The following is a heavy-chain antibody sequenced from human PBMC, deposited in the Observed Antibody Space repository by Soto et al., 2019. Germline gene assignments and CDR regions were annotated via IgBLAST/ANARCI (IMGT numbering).Heavy chain of an antibody. CDR1: AYTFTSYG. CDR2: ISAYNGNT. D-gene: IGHD6-6*01. J-gene: IGHJ4*02. Sequence: ASVKVSCKASAYTFTSYGISWVRQAPGQGLEWMGWISAYNGNTNYAQKLQGRVTMTTDTSTSTAYMELRSLRSDDTAVYYCARDPNEYRSSGVFDYWGQGTLVTVSS. V-gene: IGHV1-18*01. CDR3: ARDPNEYRSSGVFDY.